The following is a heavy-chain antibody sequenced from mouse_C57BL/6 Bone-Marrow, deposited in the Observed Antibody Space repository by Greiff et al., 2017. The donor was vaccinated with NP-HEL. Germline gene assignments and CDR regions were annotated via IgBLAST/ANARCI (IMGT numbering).Heavy chain of an antibody. V-gene: IGHV1-82*01. CDR3: ARSYYGSRRFDY. D-gene: IGHD1-1*01. Sequence: VKLQQSGPELVKPGASVKISCKASGYAFSSSWMNWVKQRPGKGLEWIGRIYPGDGDTNYNGKFKGKATLTADKSSSTAYMQLSSLTSEDSAVYFCARSYYGSRRFDYWGQGTTLTVSS. CDR1: GYAFSSSW. J-gene: IGHJ2*01. CDR2: IYPGDGDT.